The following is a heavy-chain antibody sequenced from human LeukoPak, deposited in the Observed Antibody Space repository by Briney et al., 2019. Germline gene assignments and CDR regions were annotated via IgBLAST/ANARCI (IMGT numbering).Heavy chain of an antibody. CDR1: GLTFSSYG. CDR2: IRYDGSNK. CDR3: AREGFSRGYYYYYYMDV. V-gene: IGHV3-30*02. J-gene: IGHJ6*03. D-gene: IGHD6-13*01. Sequence: PGGSLRLSCAASGLTFSSYGMHWVRQAPGKGLEGVAYIRYDGSNKYYADSVKGRFTISRDNSKNTLYLQMNSLRAEDTAVYYCAREGFSRGYYYYYYMDVWGKGTTVTVSS.